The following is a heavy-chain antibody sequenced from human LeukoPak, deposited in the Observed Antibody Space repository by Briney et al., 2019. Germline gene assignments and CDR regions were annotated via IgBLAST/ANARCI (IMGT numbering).Heavy chain of an antibody. CDR2: IYHSGST. D-gene: IGHD1-1*01. CDR1: GGSISSGGYS. CDR3: AREGQLSGFDP. Sequence: SETLSLTCAVSGGSISSGGYSWSWIRQPPGKVLEWIGYIYHSGSTYYNPSLKSRVTISLDRSKNQFSLKLSSVTAADTAVYYCAREGQLSGFDPWGQGTLVTVSS. J-gene: IGHJ5*02. V-gene: IGHV4-30-2*01.